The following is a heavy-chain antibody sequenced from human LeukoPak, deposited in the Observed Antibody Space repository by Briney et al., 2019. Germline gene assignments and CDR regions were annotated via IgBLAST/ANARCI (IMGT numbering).Heavy chain of an antibody. V-gene: IGHV1-18*01. J-gene: IGHJ4*02. Sequence: ASVKVSCKASGYTFTSYGISWVRQAPGQGLEWMGWISAYNGNTKYAQDLQGRLTMTTDTSTTTAYMELSSLTSDDTAVYYCARGGTNLEYWGQGTLVTVSS. CDR1: GYTFTSYG. CDR2: ISAYNGNT. CDR3: ARGGTNLEY. D-gene: IGHD1-1*01.